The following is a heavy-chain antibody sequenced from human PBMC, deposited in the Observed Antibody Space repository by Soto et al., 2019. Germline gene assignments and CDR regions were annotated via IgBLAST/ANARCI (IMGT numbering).Heavy chain of an antibody. D-gene: IGHD3-10*01. J-gene: IGHJ4*02. Sequence: SETLSLTCGVSGFSIQTSYFWGWIRQPPGKGLEWIGLISHSGRAISHPSFASRATISLDTTNNAFSLTLKSVTAADTAVYYCARILPYYGSGSSVFDYWGQGTLVTSPQ. CDR3: ARILPYYGSGSSVFDY. CDR1: GFSIQTSYF. CDR2: ISHSGRA. V-gene: IGHV4-38-2*01.